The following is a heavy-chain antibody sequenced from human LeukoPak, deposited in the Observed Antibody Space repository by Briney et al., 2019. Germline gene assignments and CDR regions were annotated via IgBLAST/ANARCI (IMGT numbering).Heavy chain of an antibody. CDR2: IDWDDDK. Sequence: SGPALVNPTQTLTLTCTFSGFSLSTRGMCVSWIRQPPGKALEWLARIDWDDDKYYRTSLQTRLTISKDTSKNQVVHTMTNMEPVDTATYFCARDAHSFGYLDYWGQGALVTVSS. D-gene: IGHD3-3*01. V-gene: IGHV2-70*11. CDR3: ARDAHSFGYLDY. J-gene: IGHJ4*02. CDR1: GFSLSTRGMC.